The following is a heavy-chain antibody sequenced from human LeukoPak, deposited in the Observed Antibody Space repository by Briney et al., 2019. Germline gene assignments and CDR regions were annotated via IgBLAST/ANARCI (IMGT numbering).Heavy chain of an antibody. CDR3: ARVRAAAGKYYFDY. CDR1: GYTFTGYY. CDR2: INPNSGGT. J-gene: IGHJ4*02. V-gene: IGHV1-2*02. D-gene: IGHD6-13*01. Sequence: ASVKVSCKASGYTFTGYYMHWVRQAPGQGLEWMGWINPNSGGTNYAQKFQGRVTKTRDTSISTAYMELSRLRSDDTAVYYCARVRAAAGKYYFDYWGQGTLVTVSS.